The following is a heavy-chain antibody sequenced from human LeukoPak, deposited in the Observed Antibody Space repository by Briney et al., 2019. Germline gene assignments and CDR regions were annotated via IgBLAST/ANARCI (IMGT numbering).Heavy chain of an antibody. CDR3: TTVRYSLYYYYYYMDV. J-gene: IGHJ6*03. Sequence: GGSLRLSCTASGCTFGDYAMSWFRQAPGKGLEWVGRIKSKTDGGTTDYAAPVKGRFTISRDDSKNTLYLQMNSLKTEDTAVYYCTTVRYSLYYYYYYMDVWDKGTTVTISS. CDR2: IKSKTDGGTT. V-gene: IGHV3-15*01. D-gene: IGHD5-18*01. CDR1: GCTFGDYA.